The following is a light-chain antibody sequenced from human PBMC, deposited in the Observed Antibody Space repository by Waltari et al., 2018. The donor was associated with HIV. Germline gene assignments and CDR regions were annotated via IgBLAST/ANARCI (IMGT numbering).Light chain of an antibody. CDR2: RNH. CDR3: AAWDDSLSDVI. J-gene: IGLJ2*01. Sequence: QSVLTQPPSASGTPGQTVTISCSGGTSNLDYNYVYWYQHLPGMTPRLLICRNHQRPSRFPDRFSGSKSCTSASLAISGLRSEDEADYYCAAWDDSLSDVIFGGGTKLTVL. CDR1: TSNLDYNY. V-gene: IGLV1-47*01.